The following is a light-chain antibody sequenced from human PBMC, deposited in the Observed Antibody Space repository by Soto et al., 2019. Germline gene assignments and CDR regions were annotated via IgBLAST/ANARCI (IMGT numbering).Light chain of an antibody. CDR1: SSDVGGHNY. CDR2: EVS. J-gene: IGLJ1*01. Sequence: QSALTQPPSASGSPGQSVTISCTGTSSDVGGHNYVSWYQQHPGKAPKLMIHEVSKRPSGVPDRFSGSKSGNTASLTVSGLQAEDEADYYCSSFAGNNIYVFGTGTKVTVL. CDR3: SSFAGNNIYV. V-gene: IGLV2-8*01.